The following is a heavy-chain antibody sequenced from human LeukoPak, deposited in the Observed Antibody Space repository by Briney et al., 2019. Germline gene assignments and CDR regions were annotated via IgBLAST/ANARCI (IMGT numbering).Heavy chain of an antibody. CDR3: AKDKRYSSSWYYFDY. CDR2: ISYDGSNK. V-gene: IGHV3-30*18. Sequence: GGSLRLSCAASGFTFSSYGMHWVRQAPGKGLEWVAVISYDGSNKYYADSVKGRFTISRDNSKNTLYLQMNSLRAEDTALYYCAKDKRYSSSWYYFDYWGQGTLVTVSS. CDR1: GFTFSSYG. J-gene: IGHJ4*02. D-gene: IGHD6-13*01.